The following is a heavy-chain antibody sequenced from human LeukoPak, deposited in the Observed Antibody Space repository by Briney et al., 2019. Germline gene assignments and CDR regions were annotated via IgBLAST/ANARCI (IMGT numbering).Heavy chain of an antibody. D-gene: IGHD3-3*01. CDR3: AMSGYYTGFDY. Sequence: GGSLRLSCAASGFTFSSNYMSWVRQAPGKGLEWVSVIYSGGSTYYADSVTGRFTISRDNSKNTLYLQMNSLRAQDTAEYYCAMSGYYTGFDYWGQGTLVTVSS. CDR1: GFTFSSNY. V-gene: IGHV3-53*01. CDR2: IYSGGST. J-gene: IGHJ4*02.